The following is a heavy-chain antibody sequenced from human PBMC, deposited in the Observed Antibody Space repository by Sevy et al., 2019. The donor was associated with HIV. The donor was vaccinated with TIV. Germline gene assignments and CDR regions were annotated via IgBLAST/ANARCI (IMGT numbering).Heavy chain of an antibody. Sequence: SETLSLTCTVSGGSISSGGYYWSWIRQHPGKGLEWIGYIYYSGSTYYNPSLKSRVTISVDTSKNQFSLKLSSVTAADTAVYYCAGDITMVRGAWFDPWGQGTLVTVSS. CDR1: GGSISSGGYY. V-gene: IGHV4-31*03. CDR3: AGDITMVRGAWFDP. CDR2: IYYSGST. J-gene: IGHJ5*02. D-gene: IGHD3-10*01.